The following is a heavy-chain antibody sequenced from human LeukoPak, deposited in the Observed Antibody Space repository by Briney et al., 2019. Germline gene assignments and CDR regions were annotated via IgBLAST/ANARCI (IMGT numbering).Heavy chain of an antibody. CDR1: GFTFSPYS. Sequence: GGSLRLSCAASGFTFSPYSMNWVRQAPGKGLEWVSYISSSSTTIYYADSVKGRSTISRDNAKNSLYLQMNSLRAEDTAVYYCAIEGFLKDFDFWGQGTLVTVSS. CDR3: AIEGFLKDFDF. V-gene: IGHV3-48*04. D-gene: IGHD3-10*01. CDR2: ISSSSTTI. J-gene: IGHJ4*02.